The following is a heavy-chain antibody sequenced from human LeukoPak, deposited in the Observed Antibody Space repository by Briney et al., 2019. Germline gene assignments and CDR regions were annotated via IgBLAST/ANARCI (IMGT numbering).Heavy chain of an antibody. D-gene: IGHD6-19*01. CDR1: GFTFSKYW. V-gene: IGHV3-74*01. J-gene: IGHJ4*02. Sequence: GGSLRLSCAASGFTFSKYWMLWGRQAPGKGVRSCSRINTDGTVTTYADSVKGRFTVSRDNADNTMFLQMNSVRDEDTAVYYCATKQWLAPPPDSWGQGTPVTVSS. CDR2: INTDGTVT. CDR3: ATKQWLAPPPDS.